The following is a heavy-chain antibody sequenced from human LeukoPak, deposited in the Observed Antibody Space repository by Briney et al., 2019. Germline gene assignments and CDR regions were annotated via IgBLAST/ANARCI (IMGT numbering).Heavy chain of an antibody. Sequence: SETLSLTCAVYGGSFSGCYWSWIRQPPGKGLEWIGEINHSGSTNYNPSLKSRVTISVDTSKNQFSLKLSSVTAADTAVYYCARGRGSYYAPNYYYMDVWGKGTTVTVSS. J-gene: IGHJ6*03. D-gene: IGHD1-26*01. CDR2: INHSGST. CDR1: GGSFSGCY. V-gene: IGHV4-34*01. CDR3: ARGRGSYYAPNYYYMDV.